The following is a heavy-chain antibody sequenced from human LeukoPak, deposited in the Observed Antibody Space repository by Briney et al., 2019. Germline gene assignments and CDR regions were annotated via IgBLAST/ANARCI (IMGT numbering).Heavy chain of an antibody. CDR1: GGSISSSSYY. CDR2: IYYSGST. CDR3: ARNPIYYDSSGPGAFDI. V-gene: IGHV4-39*01. J-gene: IGHJ3*02. D-gene: IGHD3-22*01. Sequence: SETLSLTCTVSGGSISSSSYYWGWIRQPPGKGLEWIGSIYYSGSTYYNPSLQSRVTISVDTSKNQFSLKLSSVTAADTAVYYCARNPIYYDSSGPGAFDIWGQGTMVTVSS.